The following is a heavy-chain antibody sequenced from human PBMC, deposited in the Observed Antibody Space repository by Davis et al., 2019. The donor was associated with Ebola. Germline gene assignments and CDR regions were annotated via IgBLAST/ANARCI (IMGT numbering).Heavy chain of an antibody. CDR1: GGSFSGYY. Sequence: SETLSLTCAVYGGSFSGYYWSWIRQPPGKGLEWIGEINHSGSTNYNPSLKSRVTISVDTSKNQFSLKLSSVTAADTAVYYCAATTLIVVVPAAIFFSWFDPWGQGTLVTVSS. D-gene: IGHD2-2*02. CDR2: INHSGST. V-gene: IGHV4-34*01. CDR3: AATTLIVVVPAAIFFSWFDP. J-gene: IGHJ5*02.